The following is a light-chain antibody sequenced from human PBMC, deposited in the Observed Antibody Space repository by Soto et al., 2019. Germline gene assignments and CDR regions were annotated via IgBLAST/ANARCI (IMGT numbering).Light chain of an antibody. Sequence: QSVLTQPPSVSVAPGQKVTISCSGSSSNIGTNYVSWYQQLPGTAPKLLLYDNDKRPSGIPDRFSGSKSGTSATLGITGLQTGDEGDYYCGTWDSSLTAVVFGGGTKLTVL. V-gene: IGLV1-51*01. J-gene: IGLJ2*01. CDR2: DND. CDR3: GTWDSSLTAVV. CDR1: SSNIGTNY.